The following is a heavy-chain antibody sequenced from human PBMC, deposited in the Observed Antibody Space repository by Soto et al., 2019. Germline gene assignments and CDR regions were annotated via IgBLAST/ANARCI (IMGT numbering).Heavy chain of an antibody. J-gene: IGHJ3*02. V-gene: IGHV4-59*01. CDR1: GGSISSYY. D-gene: IGHD2-15*01. CDR3: ARSGYCSGGSCYINPDSDAFDI. Sequence: PSETLSLTCTVSGGSISSYYWSWIRQPPGKGLEWIGYIYYSGSTNYNPSLKSRVTISVDTSKNQFSLKLSSVTAADTAVYYCARSGYCSGGSCYINPDSDAFDIWGQGTMVTVSS. CDR2: IYYSGST.